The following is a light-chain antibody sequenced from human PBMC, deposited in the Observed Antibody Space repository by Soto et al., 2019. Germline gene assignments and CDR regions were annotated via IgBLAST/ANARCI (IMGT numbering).Light chain of an antibody. V-gene: IGKV1-17*03. CDR3: LQHKSYPIT. CDR2: TAS. CDR1: QAINNY. Sequence: DIQMTQSPSAMSASVGDRVTITXRASQAINNYLAWFQQKPGKVPKRLIYTASSLQSGVPSRFSGSGSGTEFTLTISSLQPEDSATYYCLQHKSYPITFGQGTRLEIK. J-gene: IGKJ5*01.